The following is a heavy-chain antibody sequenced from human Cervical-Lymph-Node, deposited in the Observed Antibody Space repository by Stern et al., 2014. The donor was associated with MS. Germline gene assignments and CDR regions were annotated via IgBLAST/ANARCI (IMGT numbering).Heavy chain of an antibody. CDR3: ARVVGTVAAAWDS. CDR2: MGSCRTTI. V-gene: IGHV3-48*01. Sequence: VKLVESGRNLVQPGRSLRLSCAVSGFTFRTHAMNGVCLAPGAGLERVLYMGSCRTTIYYSGSALGSFIASTDSTQNTQYVQMNSLRAADTAVYYCARVVGTVAAAWDSWGQGTLVTVSS. J-gene: IGHJ4*02. CDR1: GFTFRTHA. D-gene: IGHD6-13*01.